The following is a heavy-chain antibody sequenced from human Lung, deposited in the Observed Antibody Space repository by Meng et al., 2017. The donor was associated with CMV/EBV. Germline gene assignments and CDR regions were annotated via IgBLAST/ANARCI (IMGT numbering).Heavy chain of an antibody. V-gene: IGHV1-3*01. Sequence: QVQLVQSGAEVKKPGASVKVSCKASGYTFTSYAMHWVRQAPGQRLEWMGWINAGNGNTKYSQRFQGRVTITRDTSASTAYMELSSLRSEDTTVHYCARAGYDSSGYYPQPFDYWGQGTLVTVSS. J-gene: IGHJ4*02. CDR2: INAGNGNT. CDR1: GYTFTSYA. CDR3: ARAGYDSSGYYPQPFDY. D-gene: IGHD3-22*01.